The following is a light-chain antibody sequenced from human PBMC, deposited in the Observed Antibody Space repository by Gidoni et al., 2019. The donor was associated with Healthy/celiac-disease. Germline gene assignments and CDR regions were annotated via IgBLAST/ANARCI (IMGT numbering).Light chain of an antibody. CDR2: GAS. J-gene: IGKJ1*01. Sequence: EIVMTQSPATLSVSPGERATLSCRASQSVNSYLAWYQQKPGQAPRLLIYGASTRATGIPARFSGSGSGTEFTLTISSLQSEDFAVYYCQQYNNWPPGPTFGQGTKVEIK. V-gene: IGKV3-15*01. CDR3: QQYNNWPPGPT. CDR1: QSVNSY.